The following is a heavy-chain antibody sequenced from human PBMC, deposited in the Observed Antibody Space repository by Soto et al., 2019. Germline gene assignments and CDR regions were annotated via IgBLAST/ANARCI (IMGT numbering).Heavy chain of an antibody. V-gene: IGHV1-69*12. D-gene: IGHD2-15*01. CDR1: GGTFSSYA. J-gene: IGHJ6*02. Sequence: QVQLVQSGADVKKPGSSVKVSCKASGGTFSSYAISWVRQAPGQGLEWMGGIIPIFGTANYAQKFQGRVTIAADESTSKVYMELSSLRSEDTAVYYCEREKGYCSGSSCYFVYYYYGIDVWGQGTTVTVSS. CDR3: EREKGYCSGSSCYFVYYYYGIDV. CDR2: IIPIFGTA.